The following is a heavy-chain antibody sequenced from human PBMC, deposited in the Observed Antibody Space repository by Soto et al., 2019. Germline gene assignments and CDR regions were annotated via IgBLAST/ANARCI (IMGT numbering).Heavy chain of an antibody. D-gene: IGHD6-13*01. Sequence: GSLRLSCAASGFTFSDYGMHWVRQAPGKGLEWVALIWYDGSNKYYADSVKGRFTISRDNSKNTLYLQMNSLGAEDTAVYYCARSIAAAGYFDYWGQGTLVTVSS. CDR1: GFTFSDYG. CDR3: ARSIAAAGYFDY. CDR2: IWYDGSNK. J-gene: IGHJ4*02. V-gene: IGHV3-30*02.